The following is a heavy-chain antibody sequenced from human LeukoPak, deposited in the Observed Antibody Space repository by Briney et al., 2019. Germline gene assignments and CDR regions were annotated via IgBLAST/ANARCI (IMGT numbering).Heavy chain of an antibody. D-gene: IGHD3-22*01. CDR2: ISYDGSNK. J-gene: IGHJ4*02. V-gene: IGHV3-30*18. CDR3: AKVRTAYYYDSSGYSFDY. Sequence: GGSLRLSCAASGFTFSNYGMHWVRQAPGKGLEWVAVISYDGSNKYYADSVKGRFTISRDNSKNTLYLQMNSLRAEDTAVYYCAKVRTAYYYDSSGYSFDYWGQGTLVTVSS. CDR1: GFTFSNYG.